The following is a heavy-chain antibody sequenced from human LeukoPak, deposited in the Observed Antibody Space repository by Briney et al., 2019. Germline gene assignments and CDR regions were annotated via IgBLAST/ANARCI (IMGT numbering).Heavy chain of an antibody. D-gene: IGHD4-11*01. J-gene: IGHJ4*02. CDR2: INAVAFTT. CDR3: AKVIFRETTTAPYYFDY. CDR1: GFTFSSYA. V-gene: IGHV3-23*01. Sequence: GGSLRLSCAASGFTFSSYAMNWVRQAPGKGLEWVSTINAVAFTTTYSDFVKGRFTISRDNSKNTLYLQMNSLRAEDTAVYYCAKVIFRETTTAPYYFDYWGQGTLVTVSS.